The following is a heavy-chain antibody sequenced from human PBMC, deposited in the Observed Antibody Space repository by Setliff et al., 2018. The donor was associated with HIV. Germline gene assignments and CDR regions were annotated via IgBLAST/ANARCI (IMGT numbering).Heavy chain of an antibody. CDR1: GGSINSGGYY. Sequence: PSETLSLTCTVSGGSINSGGYYWSWIRQHPGKGLEWIGYIFYSGSTYYNPSLESRLTLSVDTSENQFFLKLKSVTAADTAVYYCARASSGYESRGPYFDCWGQGTPVTVSS. V-gene: IGHV4-31*03. CDR2: IFYSGST. D-gene: IGHD5-12*01. CDR3: ARASSGYESRGPYFDC. J-gene: IGHJ4*02.